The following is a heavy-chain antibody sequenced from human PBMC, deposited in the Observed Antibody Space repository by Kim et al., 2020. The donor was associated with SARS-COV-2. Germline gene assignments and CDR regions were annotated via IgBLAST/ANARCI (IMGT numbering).Heavy chain of an antibody. D-gene: IGHD5-12*01. CDR3: VKEQVRDIRASKWHTSGDS. CDR1: GFTFSDYG. Sequence: GGSLRLSCVASGFTFSDYGMHWVRQAPGKGLEWLAVISYDATIKFYATSVTGRVTISRDNSRNTLYLQMGSLRPEDTAVYFCVKEQVRDIRASKWHTSGDSWGQGTLVSVSS. J-gene: IGHJ5*01. CDR2: ISYDATIK. V-gene: IGHV3-30*18.